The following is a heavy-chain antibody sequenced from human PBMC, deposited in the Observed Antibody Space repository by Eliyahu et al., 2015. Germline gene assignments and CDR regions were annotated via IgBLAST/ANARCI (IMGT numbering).Heavy chain of an antibody. CDR1: GFSLSXSGVG. CDR2: IYWXDDK. D-gene: IGHD3-22*01. V-gene: IGHV2-5*02. J-gene: IGHJ4*02. CDR3: AHSFYFDSSGFRIDSYDRDFDY. Sequence: QITLKESGPTLVKPTQTLTLTCTFSGFSLSXSGVGVGWIRQPPGKALXWLALIYWXDDKRYSPSLKSRLTITKDTSKNQVVLTMTNMDPVDTATYYCAHSFYFDSSGFRIDSYDRDFDYWGQGTLVTVSS.